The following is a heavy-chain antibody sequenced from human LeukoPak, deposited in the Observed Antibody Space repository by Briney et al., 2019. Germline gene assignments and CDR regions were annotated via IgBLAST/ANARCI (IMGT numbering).Heavy chain of an antibody. CDR3: ARASSSGYYFSLAPDY. J-gene: IGHJ4*02. CDR2: ISGSGGST. CDR1: GFTFSSYA. Sequence: TGGSLRLSCAASGFTFSSYAMSWVRQAPGKGLEWVSAISGSGGSTYYADSVKGRFTISRDNSKNTLYLQMNSLRAEDTAVYYCARASSSGYYFSLAPDYWGREPWSPSPQ. D-gene: IGHD3-22*01. V-gene: IGHV3-23*01.